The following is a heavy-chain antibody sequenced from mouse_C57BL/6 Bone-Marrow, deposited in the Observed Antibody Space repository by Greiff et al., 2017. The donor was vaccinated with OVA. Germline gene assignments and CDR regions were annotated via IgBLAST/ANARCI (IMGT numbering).Heavy chain of an antibody. CDR2: IDPEDGDT. CDR1: GFNFKDYY. J-gene: IGHJ4*01. CDR3: TTDPYAMDY. Sequence: VQLKQSGAELVRPGASVKLSCTASGFNFKDYYMHWVKQRPEQGLEWIGRIDPEDGDTEYAPKFQGKATMTADTSSNTAYLQLSSLTSADTAVCYRTTDPYAMDYWGQGTSVSVSS. V-gene: IGHV14-1*01.